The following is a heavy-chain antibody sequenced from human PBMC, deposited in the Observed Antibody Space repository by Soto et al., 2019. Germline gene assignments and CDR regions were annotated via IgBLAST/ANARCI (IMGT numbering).Heavy chain of an antibody. CDR1: GGSISSYY. D-gene: IGHD1-1*01. CDR3: ARDLGVQYYYYCGMDV. Sequence: KPSATLSLTCTVSGGSISSYYWSWIRQPPGKGLEWIGYIYYSGSTNYNPSLKSRVTISVDTSKNQFSLKLSSVTAADTAVYYCARDLGVQYYYYCGMDVWGQGTTVTVSS. CDR2: IYYSGST. J-gene: IGHJ6*02. V-gene: IGHV4-59*01.